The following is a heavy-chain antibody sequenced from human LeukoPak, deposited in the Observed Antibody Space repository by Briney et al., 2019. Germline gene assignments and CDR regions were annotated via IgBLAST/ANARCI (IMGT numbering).Heavy chain of an antibody. CDR3: ARAPQRAFDI. CDR2: ISSSSSYI. Sequence: GGSLRLSCAVSGFTFSSYSMNWVRQAPGKGLEWVSSISSSSSYIYYADSVKGRFTISRDNAKNSLYLQMNSLRAEDTAVYYCARAPQRAFDIWGQGTMVTVSS. J-gene: IGHJ3*02. CDR1: GFTFSSYS. D-gene: IGHD5-24*01. V-gene: IGHV3-21*01.